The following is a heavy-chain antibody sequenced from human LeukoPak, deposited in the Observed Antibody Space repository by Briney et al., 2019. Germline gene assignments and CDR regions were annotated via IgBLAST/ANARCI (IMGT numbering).Heavy chain of an antibody. CDR3: ARDWTADGYNIDY. Sequence: GGSLRLSCAASGFTVSSNYMSWVRQAPGKGLEWVSVIYSGGSTYYADSVKGRFTISRDNSKNTLYLQMNSPRAEDTAVYYCARDWTADGYNIDYWGQGTLVTVSS. J-gene: IGHJ4*02. D-gene: IGHD5-24*01. CDR2: IYSGGST. V-gene: IGHV3-53*01. CDR1: GFTVSSNY.